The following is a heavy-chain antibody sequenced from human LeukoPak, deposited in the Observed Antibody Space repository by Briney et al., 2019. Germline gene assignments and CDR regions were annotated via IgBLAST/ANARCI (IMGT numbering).Heavy chain of an antibody. CDR3: ARGRGNAYGSGSPYYYYYMDV. CDR2: MNPNSGNT. Sequence: ASVKVSCKASGYTFTSYDINWVRQATGQGLEWMGWMNPNSGNTGYAQKFQGRVTMTRNTSISTAYMELSSLRSEDTAVYYYARGRGNAYGSGSPYYYYYMDVWGKGTTVTVSS. J-gene: IGHJ6*03. D-gene: IGHD3-10*01. V-gene: IGHV1-8*01. CDR1: GYTFTSYD.